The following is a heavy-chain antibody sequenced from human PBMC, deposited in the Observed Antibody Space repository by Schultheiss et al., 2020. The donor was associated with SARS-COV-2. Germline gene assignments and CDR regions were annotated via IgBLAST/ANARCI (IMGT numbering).Heavy chain of an antibody. CDR2: IVVDSGNT. CDR3: AAELLTAGGFDY. CDR1: GFTFTSSA. J-gene: IGHJ4*02. V-gene: IGHV1-58*01. D-gene: IGHD3-10*01. Sequence: SVKVSCKASGFTFTSSAVQWVRQARGQRLEWIGWIVVDSGNTNYAQKFQERVTITRDMSTSTAYMELSSLRSEDTAVYYCAAELLTAGGFDYWGQGTLVTVSS.